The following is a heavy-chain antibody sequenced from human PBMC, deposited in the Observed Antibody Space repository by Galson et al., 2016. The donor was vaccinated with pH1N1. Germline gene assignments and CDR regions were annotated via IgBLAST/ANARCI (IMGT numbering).Heavy chain of an antibody. V-gene: IGHV5-51*01. CDR2: IYLGGSLI. Sequence: QSGAEVKKPGESLKISCKGSGHKFTSSWIGWVRQMPGKGLEWMGIIYLGGSLIRYRPSFQGQVTISADKSINIVYLEWSSLKASDTAKYYCARQNDYGDYRGDAFDIWGQGTMVTVSS. CDR3: ARQNDYGDYRGDAFDI. CDR1: GHKFTSSW. D-gene: IGHD4-17*01. J-gene: IGHJ3*02.